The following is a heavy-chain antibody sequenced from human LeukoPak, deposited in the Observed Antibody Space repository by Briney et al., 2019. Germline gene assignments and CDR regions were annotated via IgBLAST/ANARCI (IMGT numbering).Heavy chain of an antibody. CDR1: GGSISSYY. D-gene: IGHD3-22*01. CDR3: ARYDYDLFLDY. CDR2: IYYTGST. V-gene: IGHV4-59*01. Sequence: TASETLSLTCIVSGGSISSYYWSWIRQPPGKGLEWIGYIYYTGSTNYNPSLMSRDTISLDTSNNQFSLRLSSVTAADTAVYYCARYDYDLFLDYWGQGTLVTVSS. J-gene: IGHJ4*02.